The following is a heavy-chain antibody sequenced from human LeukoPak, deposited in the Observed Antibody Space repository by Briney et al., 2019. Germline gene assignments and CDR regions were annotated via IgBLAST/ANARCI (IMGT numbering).Heavy chain of an antibody. CDR3: ARGRSSFDV. J-gene: IGHJ2*01. Sequence: ASVKVSCKTSGGTFNTYGISWVRQAPGQGLEWMGRIIPILDIVNYAQKLQGRVTITADKSTTTVYLTLNSLGSEDTAVYYCARGRSSFDVWGRGTLVTVSS. CDR1: GGTFNTYG. V-gene: IGHV1-69*04. CDR2: IIPILDIV.